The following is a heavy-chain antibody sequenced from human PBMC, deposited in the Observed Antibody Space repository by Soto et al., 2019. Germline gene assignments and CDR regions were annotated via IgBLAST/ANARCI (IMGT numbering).Heavy chain of an antibody. J-gene: IGHJ6*02. CDR2: VSPPFRTS. V-gene: IGHV1-69*01. D-gene: IGHD3-10*01. CDR3: ARVLYYGSGNYSPYGMDV. Sequence: QVQLVQSGAEVQKPGSSVKVSCKTSGVSFNNNGIGWVRQAPGHGLEWMGGVSPPFRTSNYSRKFQSRTFITADASSGTVNMELSSLTSEDTAQYYCARVLYYGSGNYSPYGMDVWGQGTTVTVSS. CDR1: GVSFNNNG.